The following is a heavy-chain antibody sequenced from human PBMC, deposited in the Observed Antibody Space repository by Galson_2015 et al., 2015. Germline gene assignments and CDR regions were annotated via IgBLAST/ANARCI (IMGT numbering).Heavy chain of an antibody. D-gene: IGHD6-19*01. CDR1: GYSISSGYY. Sequence: SETLSLTCAVSGYSISSGYYWGWVRQPPGKGLEWIGRVYHNGNINYNPSLKSRVTISVDTSKNQSSLKLNSVTAADTAVYYCARGDSSSGWYAFYYMDVWGKGTTVTVSS. CDR2: VYHNGNI. V-gene: IGHV4-38-2*01. CDR3: ARGDSSSGWYAFYYMDV. J-gene: IGHJ6*03.